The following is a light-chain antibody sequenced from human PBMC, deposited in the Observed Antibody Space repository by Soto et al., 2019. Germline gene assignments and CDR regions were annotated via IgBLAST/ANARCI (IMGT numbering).Light chain of an antibody. CDR3: QTWATGIVL. CDR1: SGHNSYA. CDR2: LSSDGSH. V-gene: IGLV4-69*01. J-gene: IGLJ2*01. Sequence: QPVLTQSPSASASLGASVKLTCTLSSGHNSYAIAWHQQRPEKGPRYLMKLSSDGSHTKGDGIPDRFSGSSSGAERYLTISSLQSEDEADYYCQTWATGIVLFGGGTKLTVL.